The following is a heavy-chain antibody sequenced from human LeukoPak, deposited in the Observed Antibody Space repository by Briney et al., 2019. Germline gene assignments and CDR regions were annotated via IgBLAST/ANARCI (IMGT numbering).Heavy chain of an antibody. Sequence: HPGRSLRLSCAASGFTFSSYGMHWVRQAPGKGLEWVAVIWYDGSNKYYADSVKGRCTISRDNSKNTLYLQMDSLRAEDTAVYYCAREKYVDTDMVTSYFDYWGQGTLVSVSS. CDR2: IWYDGSNK. CDR1: GFTFSSYG. J-gene: IGHJ4*02. CDR3: AREKYVDTDMVTSYFDY. D-gene: IGHD5-18*01. V-gene: IGHV3-33*01.